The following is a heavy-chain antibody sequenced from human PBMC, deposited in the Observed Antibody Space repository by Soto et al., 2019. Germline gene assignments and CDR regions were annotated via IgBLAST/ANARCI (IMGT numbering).Heavy chain of an antibody. J-gene: IGHJ4*02. V-gene: IGHV3-23*01. CDR1: GFTFSSSG. CDR3: AKTPQRGACHGDS. CDR2: ISDSGGST. Sequence: EVQLLESGGGLVQPGGSLRLSCAASGFTFSSSGMSWVRQTPGKGLEWVSAISDSGGSTYHADSVKGRFSTSRDNSKNPLYQQMNSLGAEDGPVYYGAKTPQRGACHGDSWGQGTLVTVPS.